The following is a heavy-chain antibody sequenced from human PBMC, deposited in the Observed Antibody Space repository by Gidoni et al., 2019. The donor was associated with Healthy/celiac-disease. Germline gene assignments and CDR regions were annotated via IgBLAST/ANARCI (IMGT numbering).Heavy chain of an antibody. CDR3: ASGLFYGDYGQLGY. CDR1: GFTFSSYG. D-gene: IGHD4-17*01. Sequence: QVQLVESGGGVVQPGRSLRLSCAASGFTFSSYGMHWVRQAPGKGLGWVAVIWYDGSNKYYADSVKGRFTISRDNSKNTLYLQMNSLRAEDTAVYYCASGLFYGDYGQLGYWGQGTLVTVSS. CDR2: IWYDGSNK. V-gene: IGHV3-33*01. J-gene: IGHJ4*02.